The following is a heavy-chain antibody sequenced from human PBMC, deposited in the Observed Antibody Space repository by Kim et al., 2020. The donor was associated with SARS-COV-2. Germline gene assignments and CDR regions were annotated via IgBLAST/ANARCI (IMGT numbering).Heavy chain of an antibody. D-gene: IGHD2-2*01. CDR1: GGTFSSYA. V-gene: IGHV1-69*04. CDR3: ARIPSSKYCSSTSCSDKYYYYYYMDV. Sequence: SVKVSCKASGGTFSSYAISWVRQAPGQGLEWMGRIIPILGIANYAQKFQGRVTITADKSTSTAYMELSSLRSEDTAVYYCARIPSSKYCSSTSCSDKYYYYYYMDVWGKGTTVTVSS. CDR2: IIPILGIA. J-gene: IGHJ6*03.